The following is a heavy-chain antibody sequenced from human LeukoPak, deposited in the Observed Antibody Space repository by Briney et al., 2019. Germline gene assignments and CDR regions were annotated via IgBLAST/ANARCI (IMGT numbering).Heavy chain of an antibody. CDR2: ISGSGGST. V-gene: IGHV3-23*01. CDR1: GFTFSSYA. CDR3: AKAIYGSGSHPVDY. D-gene: IGHD3-10*01. J-gene: IGHJ4*02. Sequence: GGSLRLSCAASGFTFSSYAMSWVRQAPGKGLEWVSAISGSGGSTYYADSVKGRFTISRDNSKNTLYLQMNSLRAEDTAVYYCAKAIYGSGSHPVDYWGQGTLVTVSS.